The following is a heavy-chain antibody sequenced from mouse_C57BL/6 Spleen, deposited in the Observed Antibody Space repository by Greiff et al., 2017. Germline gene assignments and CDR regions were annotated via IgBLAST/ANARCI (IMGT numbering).Heavy chain of an antibody. D-gene: IGHD2-4*01. CDR3: ARSYDYDVWFAY. Sequence: VQLKESGAELARPGASVKLSCKASGYTFTSYGISWVKQRTGQGLEWIGEIYPRSGNTYYNEKFKGKATLTADKSSSTAYMELRSLTSEDSAVYFCARSYDYDVWFAYWGQGTLVTVSA. J-gene: IGHJ3*01. V-gene: IGHV1-81*01. CDR2: IYPRSGNT. CDR1: GYTFTSYG.